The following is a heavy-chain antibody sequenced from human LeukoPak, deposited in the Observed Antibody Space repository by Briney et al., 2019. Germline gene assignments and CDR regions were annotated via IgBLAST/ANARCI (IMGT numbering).Heavy chain of an antibody. V-gene: IGHV3-64*01. CDR3: AREYSSSSVDY. Sequence: PGGSLRLSCAASGFTFSSYAMQWVRQAPGKGLEYVSGISSNGGSTYYANSVKGRFTISRDNSKNTLYLQMGSLRAEDMAVYYCAREYSSSSVDYWGQGTLVTVSS. CDR1: GFTFSSYA. CDR2: ISSNGGST. D-gene: IGHD6-6*01. J-gene: IGHJ4*02.